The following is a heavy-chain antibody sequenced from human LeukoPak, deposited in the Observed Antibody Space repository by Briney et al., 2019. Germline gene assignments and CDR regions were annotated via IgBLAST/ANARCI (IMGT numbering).Heavy chain of an antibody. CDR3: AREGPLGVVISMDV. CDR2: INDSSTR. D-gene: IGHD3-3*01. J-gene: IGHJ6*03. Sequence: PGGSLRLSCGASGFTFSNYAMSWVRQAPGKGLEWVSGINDSSTRFYAASVKGRFTSSRDNPKNTLYLQMNGLRAEDTAVYYCAREGPLGVVISMDVWGKGTTVTVSS. V-gene: IGHV3-23*01. CDR1: GFTFSNYA.